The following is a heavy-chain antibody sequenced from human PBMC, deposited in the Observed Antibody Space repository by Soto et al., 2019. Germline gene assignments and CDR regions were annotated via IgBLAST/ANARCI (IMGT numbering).Heavy chain of an antibody. CDR2: ISSSDST. CDR3: SREVQPVVRRDYDY. J-gene: IGHJ4*02. D-gene: IGHD1-1*01. V-gene: IGHV3-21*01. CDR1: GFTFSTCT. Sequence: EVQVVESGGGLVKPGGSLRLSCAVSGFTFSTCTMNWVRQAPGKGLEWVASISSSDSTYYADSVEGRFTISRDNARNSLYLQMSSLRAEDTAVYYCSREVQPVVRRDYDYWGQGTLVTVSS.